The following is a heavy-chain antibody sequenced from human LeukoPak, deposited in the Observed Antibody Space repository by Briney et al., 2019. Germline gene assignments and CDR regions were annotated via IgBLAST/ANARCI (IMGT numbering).Heavy chain of an antibody. CDR1: GYTFTGYY. V-gene: IGHV1-2*02. CDR2: INPNSGGT. Sequence: ASVKVSCKASGYTFTGYYMHWVRQAPGQGLEWMGWINPNSGGTNYAQKFQGRVTMTRDTSISTAYMELSRLRSVDTAVYYCARGQNGYYSDWFDPWGQGTLVTVSS. J-gene: IGHJ5*02. D-gene: IGHD3-22*01. CDR3: ARGQNGYYSDWFDP.